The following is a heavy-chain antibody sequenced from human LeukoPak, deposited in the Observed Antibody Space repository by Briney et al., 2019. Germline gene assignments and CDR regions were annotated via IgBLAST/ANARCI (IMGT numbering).Heavy chain of an antibody. J-gene: IGHJ4*02. Sequence: GGSLRLSCAASGLIFSSAWMSWVRQAPGKGREWVGRIKGKNDGGTTDYAAPVKGRFTITRDDSKNTLYMQMNGLKTEDTAVYYCTTNYYDFWSDYSNFFVYWGQGTLVTVSS. D-gene: IGHD3-3*01. CDR3: TTNYYDFWSDYSNFFVY. V-gene: IGHV3-15*01. CDR1: GLIFSSAW. CDR2: IKGKNDGGTT.